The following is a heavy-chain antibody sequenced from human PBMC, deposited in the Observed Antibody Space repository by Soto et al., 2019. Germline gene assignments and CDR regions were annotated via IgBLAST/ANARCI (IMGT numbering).Heavy chain of an antibody. Sequence: QVQLQQWGAGLLKPSETLSLTCAVYGGSFSGYYWTWIRQPPGTGLEWSGEINHSGSTNYNPSLXXXXXXXXXXXXXXXXXXXXXXXXXXXXXXYCAXDKITGLFDYWGQGTLVT. CDR3: AXDKITGLFDY. V-gene: IGHV4-34*01. CDR2: INHSGST. D-gene: IGHD2-8*02. J-gene: IGHJ4*02. CDR1: GGSFSGYY.